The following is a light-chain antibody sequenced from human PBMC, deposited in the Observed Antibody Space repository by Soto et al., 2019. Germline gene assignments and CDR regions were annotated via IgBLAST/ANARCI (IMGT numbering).Light chain of an antibody. J-gene: IGLJ1*01. V-gene: IGLV2-18*02. CDR1: SSDVGGYNR. CDR2: DVS. Sequence: QSVLTQPPSVSGSPGQSVTISCTGTSSDVGGYNRVSWYQQPPGKAPKLLIYDVSNRPSGGSTRFSGSKSGNTASLTISGHQAEDEADYYCTSYATGSAYVFGPGTKVTVL. CDR3: TSYATGSAYV.